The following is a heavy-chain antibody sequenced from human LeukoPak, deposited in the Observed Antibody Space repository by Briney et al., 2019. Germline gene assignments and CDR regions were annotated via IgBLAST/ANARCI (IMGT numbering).Heavy chain of an antibody. J-gene: IGHJ4*02. D-gene: IGHD2-21*01. Sequence: GGSLRLSCAASGFSVSGKFMSWVRQAPGKGLEWVSIIHYDGKIRYAGSVGGRFTIYRDDSENTLFLQMNSLRVDDTTVYFCASGDGYLQPYWGQGTLVTVSS. CDR1: GFSVSGKF. V-gene: IGHV3-53*01. CDR2: IHYDGKI. CDR3: ASGDGYLQPY.